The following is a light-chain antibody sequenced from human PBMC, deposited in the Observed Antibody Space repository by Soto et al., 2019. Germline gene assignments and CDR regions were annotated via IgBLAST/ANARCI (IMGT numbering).Light chain of an antibody. V-gene: IGKV3-20*01. J-gene: IGKJ5*01. CDR3: QPYGSSPSIP. Sequence: IAVTQKQGTLSLSPGERATLSCRASQSVSSSYLAWYQQKPGQAPRLLIYGASSRATGIPDRFSGSGSGTDFTLTISRLEPEDFAVYYCQPYGSSPSIPFGQVTLLEIK. CDR2: GAS. CDR1: QSVSSSY.